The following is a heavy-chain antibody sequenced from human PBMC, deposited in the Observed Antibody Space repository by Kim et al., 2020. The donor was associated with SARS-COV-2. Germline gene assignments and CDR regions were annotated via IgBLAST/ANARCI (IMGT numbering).Heavy chain of an antibody. CDR3: VRGYHGMDV. V-gene: IGHV3-72*01. J-gene: IGHJ6*02. Sequence: GGSLRLSCAASGFTFSDHYMDWVRLAPWKGLEWVGRSRNKANSYTTEYAASVRARFTISRDDSENSLYLQMNSLKTEDTAVYYCVRGYHGMDVWGQGTTVTVSS. CDR1: GFTFSDHY. CDR2: SRNKANSYTT.